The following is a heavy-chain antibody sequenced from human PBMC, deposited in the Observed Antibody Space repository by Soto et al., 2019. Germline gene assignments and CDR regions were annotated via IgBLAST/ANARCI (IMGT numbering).Heavy chain of an antibody. Sequence: TLSLTCTVSGGSISSGGYYWSWIRQHPGKGLEWIGYIYYSGSTYYNPSLKSRVTISVDTSKHQFSLKLSSVTAAATAVYYCARESITTPPNWSQGTLVHVSS. V-gene: IGHV4-31*03. D-gene: IGHD1-1*01. CDR3: ARESITTPPN. CDR1: GGSISSGGYY. J-gene: IGHJ4*01. CDR2: IYYSGST.